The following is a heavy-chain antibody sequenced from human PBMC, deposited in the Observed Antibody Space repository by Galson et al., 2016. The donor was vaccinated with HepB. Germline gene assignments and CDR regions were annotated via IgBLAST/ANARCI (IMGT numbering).Heavy chain of an antibody. CDR3: ARDHPGGDSEGA. CDR1: GGSIRSGGYY. CDR2: IYYSGST. D-gene: IGHD4-17*01. V-gene: IGHV4-31*03. J-gene: IGHJ5*02. Sequence: LPCTVSGGSIRSGGYYWSWIRQHPGKGLEWIGYIYYSGSTHYNPSLKNRVTISIDMSKNQFSLKLTSVTAADTAMYYCARDHPGGDSEGAWGPGTLVTVSS.